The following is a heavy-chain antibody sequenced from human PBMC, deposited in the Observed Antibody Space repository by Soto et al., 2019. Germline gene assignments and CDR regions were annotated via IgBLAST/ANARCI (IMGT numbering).Heavy chain of an antibody. V-gene: IGHV3-30*03. CDR2: ITYDGSSK. CDR3: ATDRAYHYRFVPVDYFYYSMAF. CDR1: GFTFSSYG. J-gene: IGHJ6*02. Sequence: QVQLVESGGGVVQPGRSLRLSCAASGFTFSSYGMHWVRQAPGKGLEWVAVITYDGSSKYYADSVKGRFTVSTDNSKNPMFVQMNSLRAEDTATYYCATDRAYHYRFVPVDYFYYSMAFSGQGTTVTVSS. D-gene: IGHD3-16*02.